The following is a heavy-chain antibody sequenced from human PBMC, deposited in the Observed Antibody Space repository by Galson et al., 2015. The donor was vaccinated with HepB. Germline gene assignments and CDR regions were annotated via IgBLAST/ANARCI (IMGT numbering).Heavy chain of an antibody. D-gene: IGHD2-15*01. J-gene: IGHJ6*02. V-gene: IGHV6-1*01. CDR2: TYYRSKWYN. CDR1: GDSVSSNSAA. CDR3: AREPFLYCSGGSCYGMDV. Sequence: CAISGDSVSSNSAAWNWIRQSPSRGLEWLGRTYYRSKWYNDYAVSVKSRITINPDTSKNQFSLQLNSVTPEDTAVYYCAREPFLYCSGGSCYGMDVWGQGTTVTVSS.